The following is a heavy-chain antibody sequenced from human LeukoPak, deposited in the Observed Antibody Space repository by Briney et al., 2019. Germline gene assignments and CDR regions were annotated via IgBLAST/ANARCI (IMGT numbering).Heavy chain of an antibody. D-gene: IGHD3-22*01. CDR3: AKDSDYYDSSGYMDV. J-gene: IGHJ6*03. CDR1: GFTFSSYS. Sequence: GGSLRLSCAASGFTFSSYSMNWVRQAPGEGLEWVSYISSSSSTIYYADSVKGRFTISRDNAKNSLYLQMNSLRAEDTAVYYCAKDSDYYDSSGYMDVWGKGTTVTVSS. V-gene: IGHV3-48*01. CDR2: ISSSSSTI.